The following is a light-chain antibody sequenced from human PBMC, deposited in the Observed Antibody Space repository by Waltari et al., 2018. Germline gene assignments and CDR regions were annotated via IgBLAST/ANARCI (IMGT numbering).Light chain of an antibody. CDR3: QTWGTGIRV. Sequence: QLVLTQSPSASASLGASVKLTCTLSSGHRHYAIACHQQQPEKGPRYLMKLNSDGTHTKGDGIPDRFSGSSSGAERYLTISSLQSEDEADYYCQTWGTGIRVFGGGTKLTVL. J-gene: IGLJ3*02. CDR1: SGHRHYA. CDR2: LNSDGTH. V-gene: IGLV4-69*01.